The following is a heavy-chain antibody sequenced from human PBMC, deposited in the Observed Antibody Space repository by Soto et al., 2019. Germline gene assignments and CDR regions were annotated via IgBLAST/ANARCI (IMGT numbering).Heavy chain of an antibody. J-gene: IGHJ4*02. D-gene: IGHD6-13*01. CDR3: ARTAAGTNFDY. CDR1: GFTFSSYA. Sequence: GGSLRLSCAASGFTFSSYAMHWVRQAPGKGLEWVAVISYDGSNKYYADSVKGRFTISRDNSKNTLYLQMNSLRAEDTAVYYCARTAAGTNFDYWGQGTLVTVSS. CDR2: ISYDGSNK. V-gene: IGHV3-30-3*01.